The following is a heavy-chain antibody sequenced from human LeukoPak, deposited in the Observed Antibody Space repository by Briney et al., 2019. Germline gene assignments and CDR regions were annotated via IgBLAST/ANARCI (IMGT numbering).Heavy chain of an antibody. Sequence: ASVKVSCKASGYTFTNYYIHWVRQAPGQGLECMGIINPSGGSTSYAQKFQGRVTMTRDMSTSTVYMELSSLRSEDTAVYYCARDSGYDEKAFDVWGQGTVVTVSS. V-gene: IGHV1-46*01. CDR3: ARDSGYDEKAFDV. J-gene: IGHJ3*01. CDR1: GYTFTNYY. CDR2: INPSGGST. D-gene: IGHD5-12*01.